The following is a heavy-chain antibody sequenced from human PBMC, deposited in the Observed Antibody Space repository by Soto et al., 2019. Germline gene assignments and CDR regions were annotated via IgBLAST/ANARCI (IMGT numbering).Heavy chain of an antibody. V-gene: IGHV1-8*02. Sequence: ASVKVSCKASGYTFTSYDINWVRQATGQGLEWMGGMNPNSGNTGYAQKFQGRVTMTRNTSISTAYMELSSLRSEDTAVYSCARGDMVRGVIDDFDIWGQGPMVTVPS. CDR2: MNPNSGNT. CDR1: GYTFTSYD. D-gene: IGHD3-10*01. CDR3: ARGDMVRGVIDDFDI. J-gene: IGHJ3*02.